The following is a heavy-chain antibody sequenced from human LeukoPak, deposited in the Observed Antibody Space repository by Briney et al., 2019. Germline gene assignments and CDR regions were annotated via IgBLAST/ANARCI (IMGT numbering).Heavy chain of an antibody. J-gene: IGHJ5*02. D-gene: IGHD2/OR15-2a*01. V-gene: IGHV4-4*07. CDR3: AKVRYGTFNWFDP. CDR2: IYSTGTT. CDR1: GDSINNYY. Sequence: PSETLSLTCTVSGDSINNYYWSWIRQPAGKGLEWIGRIYSTGTTNYNPSLKSRVTMSVDTSKNRFSLKLSSVTAADTAVYYCAKVRYGTFNWFDPWGQGTLVTVSS.